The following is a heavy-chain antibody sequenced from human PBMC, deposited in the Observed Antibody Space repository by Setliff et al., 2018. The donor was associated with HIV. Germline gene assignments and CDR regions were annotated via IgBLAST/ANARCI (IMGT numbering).Heavy chain of an antibody. D-gene: IGHD5-12*01. CDR3: ASDAVSGYDWKWFDS. V-gene: IGHV1-46*01. CDR2: INTSGGST. Sequence: ASVKVSCKASGYTFTSYPMHWVRQAPGQGLEWMGVINTSGGSTSYAQKFQGRVTMTSDTSTYTVYMELSGLTSDDTAFYYCASDAVSGYDWKWFDSWGQGTLVTVSS. CDR1: GYTFTSYP. J-gene: IGHJ5*01.